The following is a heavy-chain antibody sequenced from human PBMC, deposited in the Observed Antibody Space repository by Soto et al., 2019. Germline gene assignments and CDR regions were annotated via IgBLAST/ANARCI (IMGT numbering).Heavy chain of an antibody. CDR1: GFSFKDYY. D-gene: IGHD2-2*01. J-gene: IGHJ6*02. Sequence: GGSLRLSCAASGFSFKDYYMTWMRQTPEKGLEWVAVISYDGSNKYYADSVKGRFTISRDNSKNTLYLQMNSLRAEDTAVYYCARGYCSSTSCYLLEDYYYGMDVWGQGTTVTVSS. CDR3: ARGYCSSTSCYLLEDYYYGMDV. V-gene: IGHV3-30-3*01. CDR2: ISYDGSNK.